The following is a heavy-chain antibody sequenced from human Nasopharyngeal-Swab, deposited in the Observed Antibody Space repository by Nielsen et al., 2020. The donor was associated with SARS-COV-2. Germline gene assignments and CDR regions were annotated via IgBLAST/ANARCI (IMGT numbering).Heavy chain of an antibody. Sequence: WIRQSPGQALEWLGSIYYRGSTYFNPSLESRVTISVDTSKNQFSLKLSSVTAADTAVYYCAADSTQRLVLKRTSFDPWGQGTLVTVSS. V-gene: IGHV4-39*01. CDR3: AADSTQRLVLKRTSFDP. CDR2: IYYRGST. D-gene: IGHD6-19*01. J-gene: IGHJ5*02.